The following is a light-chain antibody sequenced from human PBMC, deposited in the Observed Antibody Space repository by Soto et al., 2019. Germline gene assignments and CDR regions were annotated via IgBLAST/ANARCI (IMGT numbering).Light chain of an antibody. CDR3: QQYNSYSLT. CDR1: QSINTY. CDR2: DAS. V-gene: IGKV1-5*01. Sequence: DIQMTQSPSSLSASVVDRVTITCRTSQSINTYLNWYQQKPGKAPKLLIYDASSLESGVPSRFSGSGSGTEFTLTISSLLPDDFATYYCQQYNSYSLTFGGGTKVDIK. J-gene: IGKJ4*01.